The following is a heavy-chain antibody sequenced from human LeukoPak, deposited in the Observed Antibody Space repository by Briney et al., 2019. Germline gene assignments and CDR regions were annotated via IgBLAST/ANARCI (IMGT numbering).Heavy chain of an antibody. CDR2: IWSDGSYQ. V-gene: IGHV3-33*08. CDR3: ARDDFGVRSSGYIDS. CDR1: GFDISSYV. D-gene: IGHD3-10*01. Sequence: GSSLRLFCAACGFDISSYVMHWLRQAPGKGREWVAVIWSDGSYQYYADYVKGRFTISRDNSENTVFLQMNGLRAEDTAVYYCARDDFGVRSSGYIDSWGRGPLVTVSS. J-gene: IGHJ4*02.